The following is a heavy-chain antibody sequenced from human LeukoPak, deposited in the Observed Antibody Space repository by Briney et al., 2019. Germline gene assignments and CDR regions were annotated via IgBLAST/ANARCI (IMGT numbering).Heavy chain of an antibody. CDR3: ARGPGYYDILTGYYEIDY. Sequence: GGSLRLSCAASGFTFSSYGMHWVRQAPGKGLEWVAVIWYDGSNKYYADSVKGRFTISRDNSKNTLYLQMNSLRAEDTAVYYCARGPGYYDILTGYYEIDYWGQGTLVTVSS. D-gene: IGHD3-9*01. CDR1: GFTFSSYG. J-gene: IGHJ4*02. CDR2: IWYDGSNK. V-gene: IGHV3-33*01.